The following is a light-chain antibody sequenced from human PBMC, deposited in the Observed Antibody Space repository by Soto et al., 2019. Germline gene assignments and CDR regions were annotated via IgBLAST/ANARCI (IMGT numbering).Light chain of an antibody. J-gene: IGLJ3*02. CDR3: LLYYGGAQV. CDR2: STS. V-gene: IGLV7-43*01. CDR1: TGAVTSGYY. Sequence: QAVVTQEPSLTVSPGGTVTLTCASSTGAVTSGYYPGWFQQRPGQAPTSLIHSTSIKHSWTPARFSGSLLGGKAALTLSAVQPEDEADYYCLLYYGGAQVFGRGTKLTVL.